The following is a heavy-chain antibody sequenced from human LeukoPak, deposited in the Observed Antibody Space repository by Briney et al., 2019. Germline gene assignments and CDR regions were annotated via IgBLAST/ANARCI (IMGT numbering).Heavy chain of an antibody. J-gene: IGHJ4*02. D-gene: IGHD4/OR15-4a*01. CDR3: ARRAGAYSHPYDY. Sequence: PGGSLRLSCAASGFTVSTNYMSWVRQAPGKGLEWVSLISFDGRIQYYIESVKGRFTISRDNSKETLYLQMNSLRTEDTAVYYCARRAGAYSHPYDYWGQGTLVTVSS. V-gene: IGHV3-30*03. CDR1: GFTVSTNY. CDR2: ISFDGRIQ.